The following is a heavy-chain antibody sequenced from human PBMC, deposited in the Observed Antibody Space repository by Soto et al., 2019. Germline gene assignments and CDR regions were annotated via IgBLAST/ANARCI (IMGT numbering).Heavy chain of an antibody. CDR1: CGSIPSFY. Sequence: SETLSLTCAIACGSIPSFYGSWIRQPPGKGLEWIGYIYYSGSTNYNPSLKSRVTISVDTSKNQFSLKMSSVTAADTAVYYCARLATRYYFDYWGQGTLVTVS. D-gene: IGHD1-1*01. J-gene: IGHJ4*02. CDR3: ARLATRYYFDY. CDR2: IYYSGST. V-gene: IGHV4-59*01.